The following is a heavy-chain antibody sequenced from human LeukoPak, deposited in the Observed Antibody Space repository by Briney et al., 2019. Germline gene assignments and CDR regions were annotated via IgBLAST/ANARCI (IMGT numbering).Heavy chain of an antibody. CDR3: AREWGYSPRLKHFDF. J-gene: IGHJ4*02. CDR1: GFTFSSYS. D-gene: IGHD6-13*01. V-gene: IGHV3-30*04. CDR2: ISYDGVNK. Sequence: PWGSLRLSGAASGFTFSSYSMHWVRQAPGKGLNWVAFISYDGVNKYADSVKGRFTISRDNSKNTLYLQMNGLREEDTAVYYCAREWGYSPRLKHFDFWGQGTLVTVSS.